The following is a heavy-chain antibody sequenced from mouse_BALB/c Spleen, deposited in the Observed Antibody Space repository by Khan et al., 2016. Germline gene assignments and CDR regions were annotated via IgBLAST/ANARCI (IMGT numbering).Heavy chain of an antibody. CDR2: INTETGEP. V-gene: IGHV9-2-1*01. CDR1: GYNFTDYS. D-gene: IGHD1-1*01. CDR3: AKLPEVATPFDY. Sequence: QIQLVQSGPELKKPGETVKISCKASGYNFTDYSMHWVKQAPGKGLKWMGWINTETGEPTYADDFKGRFAFSLETSASTAYLQLNHLKNEDTAKYCCAKLPEVATPFDYWGQGTTLPVSS. J-gene: IGHJ2*01.